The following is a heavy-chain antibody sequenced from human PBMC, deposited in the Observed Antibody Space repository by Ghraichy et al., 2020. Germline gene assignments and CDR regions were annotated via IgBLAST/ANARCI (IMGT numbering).Heavy chain of an antibody. J-gene: IGHJ6*02. Sequence: SQTLSLTCAISGDSVSSNSAAWNWIRQSPSRGLEWLGRTYYRSKWNNDYAVSVKSRITINPDTSKNQFSLQLNSVTPEDTAMYYCAREGWLLLGGESYYYGVDVWGQGTTVTVSS. CDR2: TYYRSKWNN. CDR1: GDSVSSNSAA. V-gene: IGHV6-1*01. CDR3: AREGWLLLGGESYYYGVDV. D-gene: IGHD3-22*01.